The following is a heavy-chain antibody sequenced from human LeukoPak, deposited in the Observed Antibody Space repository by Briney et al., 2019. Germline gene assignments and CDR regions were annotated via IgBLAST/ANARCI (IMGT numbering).Heavy chain of an antibody. CDR2: IYHSGTT. Sequence: SETLSLTCTVSGGSISSSYWSWIRQPPGKGLEWIGYIYHSGTTYYNPSLRSRVTISIDTSKNQFSLRLNSVTAADTAVYYCARVAVIRGVIDYWGQGTLVTVSS. CDR3: ARVAVIRGVIDY. V-gene: IGHV4-59*06. D-gene: IGHD3-10*01. CDR1: GGSISSSY. J-gene: IGHJ4*02.